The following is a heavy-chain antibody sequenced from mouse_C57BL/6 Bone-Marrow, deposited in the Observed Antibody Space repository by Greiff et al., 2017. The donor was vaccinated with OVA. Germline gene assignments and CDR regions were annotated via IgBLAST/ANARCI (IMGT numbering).Heavy chain of an antibody. CDR2: IYPGGGYT. CDR1: GYTFTNYW. Sequence: VQLQQSGAELVRPGTSVKMSCKASGYTFTNYWIGWAKQRPGHGLEWIGDIYPGGGYTNYNEKFKGKATLTADKSSSTAYMQFSSLTSEDSAIYYCARSHYYGSSYRYFDVWGTGTTVTVSS. V-gene: IGHV1-63*01. CDR3: ARSHYYGSSYRYFDV. J-gene: IGHJ1*03. D-gene: IGHD1-1*01.